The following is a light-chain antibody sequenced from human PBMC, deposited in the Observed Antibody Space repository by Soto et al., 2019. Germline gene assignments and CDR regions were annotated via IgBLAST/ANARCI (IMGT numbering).Light chain of an antibody. J-gene: IGLJ1*01. CDR2: SDN. V-gene: IGLV1-44*01. CDR3: AAWDDSRNGYV. Sequence: QSVLTQPPSASGTPGQRVTISCSGSSSNIGSNTVNWSQQPPGATPQLLIYSDNQRPSGVPDRRSGSQSGTSASLAISGLQSEDEADDYCAAWDDSRNGYVFGTGTKLTVL. CDR1: SSNIGSNT.